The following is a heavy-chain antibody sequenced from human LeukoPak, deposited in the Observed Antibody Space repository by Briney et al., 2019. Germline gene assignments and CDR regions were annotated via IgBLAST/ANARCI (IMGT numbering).Heavy chain of an antibody. CDR3: AGTKTGLAVAGRSYFDY. D-gene: IGHD6-19*01. J-gene: IGHJ4*02. V-gene: IGHV4-59*08. Sequence: SETLSLTCTVSGGSISSYYWSWIRQPPGKRLEWSGYIYYSGSTHYNPSLKSRVTIPVDTSKNQFSLKLSSVTAADTAVYYCAGTKTGLAVAGRSYFDYWGQGTLVTVSS. CDR1: GGSISSYY. CDR2: IYYSGST.